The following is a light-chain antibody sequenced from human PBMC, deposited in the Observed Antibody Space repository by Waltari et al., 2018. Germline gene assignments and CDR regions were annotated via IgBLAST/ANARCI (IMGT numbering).Light chain of an antibody. CDR2: GNN. J-gene: IGLJ2*01. V-gene: IGLV1-40*01. Sequence: QSALTQPPSASGSPGQSVTISCTGSSSNIGAGYDVHWYQQLPGTAPKILIYGNNNRPSGVPDRFSGSKSGTSASLAITGLQAEDEADYYCQSYDSSLSVVFGGGTRLTVL. CDR3: QSYDSSLSVV. CDR1: SSNIGAGYD.